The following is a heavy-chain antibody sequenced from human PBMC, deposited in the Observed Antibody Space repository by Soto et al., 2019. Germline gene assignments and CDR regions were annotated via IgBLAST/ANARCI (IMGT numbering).Heavy chain of an antibody. J-gene: IGHJ6*02. V-gene: IGHV1-18*01. CDR3: ARSEWLSRYYYYYYGMDV. CDR2: ISAYNGNT. Sequence: QVPLVQSGAEVKKPGASVKVSCKASGYTFTSYGISWVRQAPGQGLEWMGWISAYNGNTNYAQKLQGRVTMTTDTSTSTAYMELRSLRSDDTAVYYCARSEWLSRYYYYYYGMDVWGQGTTVTVSS. D-gene: IGHD3-3*01. CDR1: GYTFTSYG.